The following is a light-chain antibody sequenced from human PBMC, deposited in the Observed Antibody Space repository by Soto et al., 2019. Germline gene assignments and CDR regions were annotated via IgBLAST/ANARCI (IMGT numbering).Light chain of an antibody. CDR2: DVN. Sequence: QSVLTQPSSVSWSPGQSISISRTRNNSDVGAYNFVSWYQQHPDKAPKLVIFDVNNRPSGVSNRFSGSKSGNTASLTISGLRAEDEADYYCTSYTSISTYVFGTGTKVTVL. V-gene: IGLV2-14*01. J-gene: IGLJ1*01. CDR3: TSYTSISTYV. CDR1: NSDVGAYNF.